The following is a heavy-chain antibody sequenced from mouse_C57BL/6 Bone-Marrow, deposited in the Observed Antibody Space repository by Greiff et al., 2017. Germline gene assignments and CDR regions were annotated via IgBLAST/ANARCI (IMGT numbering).Heavy chain of an antibody. Sequence: VQLQQPGAELVKPGASVKVSCKASGYTFTSYWMHWVKQRPGQGLEWIGRIHPSDSDTNYNQTFTGKATLTVDKSSSTAYMQLSSLTSEDSAVYYCAMAVVAPYWYFDVWGTGTTVTVSS. D-gene: IGHD1-1*01. CDR2: IHPSDSDT. CDR1: GYTFTSYW. J-gene: IGHJ1*03. CDR3: AMAVVAPYWYFDV. V-gene: IGHV1-74*01.